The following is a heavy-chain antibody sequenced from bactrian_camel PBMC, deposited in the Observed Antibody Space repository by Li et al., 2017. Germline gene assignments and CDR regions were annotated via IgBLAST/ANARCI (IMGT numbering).Heavy chain of an antibody. D-gene: IGHD3*01. V-gene: IGHV3S1*01. J-gene: IGHJ6*01. CDR1: GIPADSYC. Sequence: HVQLVESGGGSVQAGASLRLSCAASGIPADSYCMAWFRQAPGKEREGVAQIWADGATTRYADSVKGRFTISRDNANDTLCLQMNSLKPEDTAMYYCAARDSRCGWFVYQLRPTDFPYWGQGTQVTVS. CDR2: IWADGATT. CDR3: AARDSRCGWFVYQLRPTDFPY.